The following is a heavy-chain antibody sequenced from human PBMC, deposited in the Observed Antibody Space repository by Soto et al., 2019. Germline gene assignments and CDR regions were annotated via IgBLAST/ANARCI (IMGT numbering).Heavy chain of an antibody. CDR1: GFTFSSYS. CDR2: ISSSSSTI. Sequence: PGGSLRLSCAASGFTFSSYSMHWVRQAPGKGLEWVSYISSSSSTIYYADSVKGRFTISRDNAKNSLYLQMNSLRAEDTAVYYCARDLTYDFWSGYYSGNFRWGQGTLVNVS. V-gene: IGHV3-48*01. J-gene: IGHJ4*02. CDR3: ARDLTYDFWSGYYSGNFR. D-gene: IGHD3-3*01.